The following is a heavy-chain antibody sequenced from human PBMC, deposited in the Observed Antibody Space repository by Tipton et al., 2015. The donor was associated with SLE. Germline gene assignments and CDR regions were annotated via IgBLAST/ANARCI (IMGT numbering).Heavy chain of an antibody. D-gene: IGHD5/OR15-5a*01. V-gene: IGHV4-34*01. Sequence: TLSLTCTVSGGSISSYYWSWIRQPPGKGLEWIGEINHSGSTNYNPSLKSRVTISVDTSKNQFSLKLCSVTAADTAVYYCAGVSRDAFESWGQGTMVTVSS. CDR2: INHSGST. CDR3: AGVSRDAFES. CDR1: GGSISSYY. J-gene: IGHJ3*02.